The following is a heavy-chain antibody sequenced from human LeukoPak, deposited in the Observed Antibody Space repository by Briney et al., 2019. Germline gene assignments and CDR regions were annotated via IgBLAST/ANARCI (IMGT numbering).Heavy chain of an antibody. D-gene: IGHD4-17*01. CDR2: IYYRGST. CDR3: ARLYGDLIFDY. CDR1: GGSISSGDYY. V-gene: IGHV4-30-4*01. J-gene: IGHJ4*02. Sequence: TSETLSLTCTVSGGSISSGDYYWSWIRQPPGKGLEWIGYIYYRGSTYYNPSLKSRVTISVDTSKNQFSLKLSSVTAADTAVYYCARLYGDLIFDYWGQGTLVTVSS.